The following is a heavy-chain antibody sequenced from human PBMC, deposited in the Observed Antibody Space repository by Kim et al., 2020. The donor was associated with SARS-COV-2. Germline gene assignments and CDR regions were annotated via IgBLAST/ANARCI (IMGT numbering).Heavy chain of an antibody. J-gene: IGHJ4*02. D-gene: IGHD3-10*01. Sequence: GGSLRLSCAASGFTFSLYAMHWVRQAPGKGLEWVAIIWYDGSNKYYADAVKGRFTISRDDSKNTLYLQMNSLRAEDTAVYYCAKDWDMIRGCGVDYWGQGTLVTVSS. CDR1: GFTFSLYA. V-gene: IGHV3-33*06. CDR2: IWYDGSNK. CDR3: AKDWDMIRGCGVDY.